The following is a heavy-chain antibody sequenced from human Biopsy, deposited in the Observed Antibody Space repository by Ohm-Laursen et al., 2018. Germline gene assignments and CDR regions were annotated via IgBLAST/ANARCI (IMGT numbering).Heavy chain of an antibody. V-gene: IGHV4-61*03. CDR1: GYSIIPSGPEN. J-gene: IGHJ2*01. D-gene: IGHD1-26*01. CDR2: IYYTGST. Sequence: TLSLTCPLSGYSIIPSGPENWSWIRQPPGKGLEWIGYIYYTGSTNYNPSLKSRVTISVDTSMNHLSLRLTSVTAADTAVYYCARHAPSYSGSYWRYFDLWGRGTLVTVSS. CDR3: ARHAPSYSGSYWRYFDL.